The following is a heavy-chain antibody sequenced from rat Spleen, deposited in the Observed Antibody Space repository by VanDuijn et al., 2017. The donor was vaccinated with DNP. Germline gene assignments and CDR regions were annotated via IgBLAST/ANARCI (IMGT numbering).Heavy chain of an antibody. CDR1: GFTFSNYY. CDR2: ISYEGSRT. V-gene: IGHV5-22*01. D-gene: IGHD1-9*01. J-gene: IGHJ1*01. Sequence: EVQLVESGGGLVQPGRSLKFSCAASGFTFSNYYMAWVRQAPTKGLEFVASISYEGSRTYYGDSVKGRFTISRDNAKSTLYLQMNSLRSEDTATYYCARRYGYTYWYFDFWGPGTMVTVSS. CDR3: ARRYGYTYWYFDF.